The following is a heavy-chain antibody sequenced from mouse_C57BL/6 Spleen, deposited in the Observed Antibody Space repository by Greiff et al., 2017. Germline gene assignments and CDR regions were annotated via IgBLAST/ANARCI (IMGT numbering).Heavy chain of an antibody. CDR1: GYAFTNYL. CDR2: INPGSGGT. CDR3: ARWGDSDYFDY. V-gene: IGHV1-54*01. Sequence: QVQLKESGAELVRPGTSVKVSCKASGYAFTNYLIEWVKQRPGQGLEWIGVINPGSGGTNYNEKFKGKATLTADKSSSTAYMQLSSLTSEDSAVYFCARWGDSDYFDYWGQGTTLTVSS. J-gene: IGHJ2*01.